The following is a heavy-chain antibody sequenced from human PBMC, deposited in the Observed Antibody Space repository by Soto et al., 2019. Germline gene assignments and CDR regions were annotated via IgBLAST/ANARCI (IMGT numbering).Heavy chain of an antibody. V-gene: IGHV3-7*01. J-gene: IGHJ4*02. D-gene: IGHD6-19*01. Sequence: PGGSLRLSCEASGFTFTNYWMSWVRQAPGKGLEWVANIKKDGSETYYVESVKGRFTISRDNAKNSLFLQMNSLRGEDTAVYHCAKGQWLHDYWGQGTLVTVSS. CDR1: GFTFTNYW. CDR2: IKKDGSET. CDR3: AKGQWLHDY.